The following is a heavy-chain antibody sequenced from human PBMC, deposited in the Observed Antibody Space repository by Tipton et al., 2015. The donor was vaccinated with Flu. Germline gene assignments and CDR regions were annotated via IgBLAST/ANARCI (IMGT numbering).Heavy chain of an antibody. CDR1: GDSMGTYS. J-gene: IGHJ4*02. CDR3: ARDTIFGVAH. CDR2: TTYSGTT. V-gene: IGHV4-59*12. Sequence: TLSLTCTVSGDSMGTYSWSWIRQPPGKGLEWIGYTTYSGTTSYNPSLKSRVTISVDTSKNQFSLKLSSVTAADTAVYYCARDTIFGVAHWGQGTLVTVSS. D-gene: IGHD3-3*01.